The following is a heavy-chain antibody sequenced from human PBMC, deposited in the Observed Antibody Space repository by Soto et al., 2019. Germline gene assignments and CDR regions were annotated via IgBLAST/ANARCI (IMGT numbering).Heavy chain of an antibody. CDR1: GGSIISSNW. V-gene: IGHV4-4*02. Sequence: SATLCLTCAVSGGSIISSNWWSWVRQPPGKGLEWIGEIYHSGSTNYNPSLKSRVTISADTSRNQFSLKLNSVTAADTAVYYCARGGQDFWSGPFDYWGQGALVNVSS. J-gene: IGHJ4*02. CDR2: IYHSGST. D-gene: IGHD3-3*01. CDR3: ARGGQDFWSGPFDY.